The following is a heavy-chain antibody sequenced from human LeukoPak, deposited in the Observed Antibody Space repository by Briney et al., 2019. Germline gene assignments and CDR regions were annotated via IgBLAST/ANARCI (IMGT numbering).Heavy chain of an antibody. D-gene: IGHD7-27*01. V-gene: IGHV3-30*18. CDR3: AKDLGTGDYYYYGMDV. Sequence: GRSLRLSCAASGFTFSSYGMHWVRQAPGKGLEWVAVISYDGSNKYYADSVKGRFTISRDNSKNTLYLQMNSLGAEDTAVYYCAKDLGTGDYYYYGMDVWGQGTTVTVSS. CDR2: ISYDGSNK. CDR1: GFTFSSYG. J-gene: IGHJ6*02.